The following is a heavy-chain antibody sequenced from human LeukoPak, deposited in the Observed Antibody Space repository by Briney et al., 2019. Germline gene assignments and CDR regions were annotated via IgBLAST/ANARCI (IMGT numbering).Heavy chain of an antibody. J-gene: IGHJ4*02. V-gene: IGHV4-4*02. D-gene: IGHD1-26*01. CDR2: ISLSGRT. CDR1: GGSISRTNW. Sequence: PSETLSLTCDVSGGSISRTNWWSWVRQSPGQGLEWIGEISLSGRTNYNPSLQSRVTMSLDESKNQLSPDLASVTAADTAVYYCSRESGAFSPFGYWGQGTLVTVHS. CDR3: SRESGAFSPFGY.